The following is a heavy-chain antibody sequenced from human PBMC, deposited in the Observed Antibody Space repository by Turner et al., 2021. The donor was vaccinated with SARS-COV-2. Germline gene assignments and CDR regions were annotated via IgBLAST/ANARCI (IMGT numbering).Heavy chain of an antibody. Sequence: QVQLVESGGGVVQPGRSLRLSCAASACPFSRYSMHWVRQAPGKGLEWVAVISYDGSYKYYADSVKGRFTISRDNSKNTLYLQMNSLRAEDTAVYYCARARNYSSSWYGVDVPFDPWGQGTLVTVSS. J-gene: IGHJ5*02. D-gene: IGHD6-13*01. CDR1: ACPFSRYS. CDR2: ISYDGSYK. V-gene: IGHV3-30-3*01. CDR3: ARARNYSSSWYGVDVPFDP.